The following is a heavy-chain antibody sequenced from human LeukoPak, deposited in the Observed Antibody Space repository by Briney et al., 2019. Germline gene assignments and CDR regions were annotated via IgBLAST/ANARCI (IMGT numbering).Heavy chain of an antibody. CDR2: INPNGGGT. V-gene: IGHV1-2*02. Sequence: ASVKVSCKASGYTFIGYYIHWVRQAPGQGLEWMGWINPNGGGTDYAQTFQSRVTMTRDTSNSTASMELSTLRSDDTAVYYCARDQAGIVGATGSCPDWGQGALVTVSS. D-gene: IGHD1-26*01. CDR1: GYTFIGYY. J-gene: IGHJ3*01. CDR3: ARDQAGIVGATGSCPD.